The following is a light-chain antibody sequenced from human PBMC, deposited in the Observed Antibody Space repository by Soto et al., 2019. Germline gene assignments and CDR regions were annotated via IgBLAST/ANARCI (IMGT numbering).Light chain of an antibody. CDR3: CSYAGSSTPWV. Sequence: QSALTQPASVSGSPGQSITISCTGTISDVGSYDLVSWYQQHPGTAPKLIIYEVNKRPSGVSNRFSGSKSGDTASVTISGLQAEDEADYYCCSYAGSSTPWVFGGGTKLTVL. J-gene: IGLJ3*02. V-gene: IGLV2-23*02. CDR1: ISDVGSYDL. CDR2: EVN.